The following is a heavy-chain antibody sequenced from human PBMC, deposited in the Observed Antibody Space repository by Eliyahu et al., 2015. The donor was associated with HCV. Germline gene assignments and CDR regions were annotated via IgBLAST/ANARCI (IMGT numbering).Heavy chain of an antibody. CDR3: AKAPRRLIYYDSSGYYHH. CDR2: ISGSGGST. V-gene: IGHV3-23*01. Sequence: EVQLXESGGGLVQPGGSLRLSCXAXGFTFXSXARSWVRQAXGKGLXXVXAISGSGGSTXYADSVKGRFTISRDNSKNTLYLQMNSLRAEDTAVYYCAKAPRRLIYYDSSGYYHHWGQGTLVTVSS. CDR1: GFTFXSXA. D-gene: IGHD3-22*01. J-gene: IGHJ4*02.